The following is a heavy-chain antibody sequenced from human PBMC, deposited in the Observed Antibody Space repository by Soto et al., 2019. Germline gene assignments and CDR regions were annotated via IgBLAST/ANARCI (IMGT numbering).Heavy chain of an antibody. J-gene: IGHJ5*02. CDR2: IGYSGAT. D-gene: IGHD2-15*01. Sequence: PSETLSLTCTVSGGSITSGGSFWRWIRHHPGKGPEWIAFIGYSGATSYNPSLASRVTISADTYKSQFSLNLRSVTAADTAVYYCARGGASSKWFAPWGQGTLVTVSS. CDR1: GGSITSGGSF. V-gene: IGHV4-31*03. CDR3: ARGGASSKWFAP.